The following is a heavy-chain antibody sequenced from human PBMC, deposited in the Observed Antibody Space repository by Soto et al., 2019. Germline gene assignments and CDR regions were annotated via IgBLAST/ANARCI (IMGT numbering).Heavy chain of an antibody. CDR3: ARGQSSLLLDC. CDR2: INHSGST. Sequence: QVQLQQWGAGLLKPSEPLSLTCAVYGGSFSGYYWSWIRQPTGKGLEWIGEINHSGSTNYNPSLKSRVTISVDTSKNQFSLKLSSVTAADTAVYYCARGQSSLLLDCWGQGVLVTVSS. CDR1: GGSFSGYY. V-gene: IGHV4-34*01. J-gene: IGHJ4*02. D-gene: IGHD2-8*02.